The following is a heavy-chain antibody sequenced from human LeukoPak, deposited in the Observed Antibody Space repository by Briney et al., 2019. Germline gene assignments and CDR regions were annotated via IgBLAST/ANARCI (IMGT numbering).Heavy chain of an antibody. Sequence: SETLSLTCTVSGGSIISHVYYWGWIRQPPGRGREWIGIIYHAGTTYYTPSLKSRVTISVDTSKNQFSLHLSSVTAADTAVYYCARRIYGDFDAFDIWGHGTLVTVSS. CDR2: IYHAGTT. D-gene: IGHD4-17*01. CDR3: ARRIYGDFDAFDI. V-gene: IGHV4-39*01. J-gene: IGHJ3*02. CDR1: GGSIISHVYY.